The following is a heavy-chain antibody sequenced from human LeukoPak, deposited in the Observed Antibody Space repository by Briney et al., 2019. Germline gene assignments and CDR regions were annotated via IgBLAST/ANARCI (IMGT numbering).Heavy chain of an antibody. J-gene: IGHJ3*02. CDR1: GFNFDDYA. CDR2: ISWNSGNT. D-gene: IGHD5-12*01. CDR3: AKYDRVVLEAFDI. Sequence: GGSLRLSCAASGFNFDDYAMHWVRQAPGKGLEWVSGISWNSGNTDYADSVKGRFTISRDNAKNSLYLQMSNLRPEDTALYFCAKYDRVVLEAFDIWGQGTMVNVSS. V-gene: IGHV3-9*01.